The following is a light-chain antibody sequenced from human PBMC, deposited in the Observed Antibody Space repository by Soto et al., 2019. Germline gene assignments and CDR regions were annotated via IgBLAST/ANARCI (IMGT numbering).Light chain of an antibody. V-gene: IGKV1-5*03. Sequence: DIQMTQSPSTLSASVGDRVTITCRASQSISIWLAWYQQKPGKAPNLLISKASSLESGVPSRLIGSGSGTEFTLTSSSLQPDDFATYYCQQYNNYPWTFGQGTKVEIK. CDR1: QSISIW. CDR3: QQYNNYPWT. CDR2: KAS. J-gene: IGKJ1*01.